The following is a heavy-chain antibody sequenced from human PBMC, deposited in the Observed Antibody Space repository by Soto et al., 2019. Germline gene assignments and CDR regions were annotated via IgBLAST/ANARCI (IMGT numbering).Heavy chain of an antibody. CDR1: GFTFSDYY. Sequence: PVGSLRLSCAVSGFTFSDYYMSWICQAPGKGLEWVSYISSRGSSIYYADSVKGRFTISRDNAKNSLYLQMNGLRAEDTVVYYCARGYYDFWSGYYISPYGMDVWGQGATVTVSS. D-gene: IGHD3-3*01. V-gene: IGHV3-11*01. CDR2: ISSRGSSI. CDR3: ARGYYDFWSGYYISPYGMDV. J-gene: IGHJ6*02.